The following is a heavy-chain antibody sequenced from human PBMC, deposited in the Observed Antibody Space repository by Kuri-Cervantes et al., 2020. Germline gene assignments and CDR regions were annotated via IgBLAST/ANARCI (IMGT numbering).Heavy chain of an antibody. D-gene: IGHD6-13*01. Sequence: SVKVSCKASGGTFSSYAISWVRQAPGQGLEWMGGIIPMFDTTEYAQKFQGRVTITADESTSTAYMELSSLRSEDTAVYYCARDRQLVRYYYYYGMDVWGQGTTVTVSS. V-gene: IGHV1-69*13. CDR3: ARDRQLVRYYYYYGMDV. CDR2: IIPMFDTT. CDR1: GGTFSSYA. J-gene: IGHJ6*02.